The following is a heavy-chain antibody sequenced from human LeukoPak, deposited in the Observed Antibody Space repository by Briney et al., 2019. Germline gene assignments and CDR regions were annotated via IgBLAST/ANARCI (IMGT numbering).Heavy chain of an antibody. D-gene: IGHD3-3*02. CDR2: IRYDGSNK. V-gene: IGHV3-30*02. J-gene: IGHJ5*02. CDR1: GITFSRHW. CDR3: AKDLIFGVVITSRVGWFDP. Sequence: SGGSLRLSCVASGITFSRHWMKWVRQAPGKGLEWVAFIRYDGSNKYYADSVKGRFTISRDNSKNTLYLQMNSLRAEDTAVYYCAKDLIFGVVITSRVGWFDPWGQGTLVTVSS.